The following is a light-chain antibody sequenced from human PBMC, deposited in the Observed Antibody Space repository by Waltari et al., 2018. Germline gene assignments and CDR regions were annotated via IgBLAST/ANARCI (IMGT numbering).Light chain of an antibody. Sequence: IQLTQSPSSLSASVGDRVTITCRASQGIGSYLAWYQQKPGKDPKLLIYAASTLQSGVPSRFSGSGSGTDFTLTISSLQPEDFATYYCQQLNSYPFGQGTKLEIK. V-gene: IGKV1-9*01. CDR1: QGIGSY. CDR2: AAS. CDR3: QQLNSYP. J-gene: IGKJ2*01.